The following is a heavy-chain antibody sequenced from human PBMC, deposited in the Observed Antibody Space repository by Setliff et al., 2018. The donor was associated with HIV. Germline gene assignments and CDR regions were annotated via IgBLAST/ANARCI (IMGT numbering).Heavy chain of an antibody. J-gene: IGHJ4*02. V-gene: IGHV3-48*01. CDR1: GFSFSSYS. D-gene: IGHD2-15*01. CDR2: ISPSSTII. CDR3: ARDFCGSSCSSGYGYFDY. Sequence: GGSLRLSCGASGFSFSSYSMNWVRQAPGKGLEWVSYISPSSTIIYYPDSVKGRFTTSRDNARNSLYLEMNSLRADETAVYYCARDFCGSSCSSGYGYFDYWSQGTLVTVSS.